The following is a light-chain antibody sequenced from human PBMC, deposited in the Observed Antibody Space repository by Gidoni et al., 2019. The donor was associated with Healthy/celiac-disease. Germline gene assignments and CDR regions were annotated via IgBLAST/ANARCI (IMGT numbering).Light chain of an antibody. CDR1: QSISSY. CDR3: QQSYSTPRT. CDR2: AAS. Sequence: DIQMTQSPSSLSASVGDRVTITCRASQSISSYLNWYQQKPGKAPKLLIYAASSLQSGVPSRFSGSGSGTDFTLTISRLQPEDFATYYCQQSYSTPRTFXHXTKVEIK. J-gene: IGKJ1*01. V-gene: IGKV1-39*01.